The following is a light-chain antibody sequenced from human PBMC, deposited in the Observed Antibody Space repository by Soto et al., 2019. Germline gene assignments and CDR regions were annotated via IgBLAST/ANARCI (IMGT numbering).Light chain of an antibody. J-gene: IGLJ2*01. CDR1: NIGSKS. CDR3: QVWDSSSDHVV. CDR2: DVS. Sequence: SYELTQPPSVSVAPGQTARITCGGKNIGSKSVHWYQQKPGQAPVLVVYDVSDRPSGIPERFSGANSGNTATLTISRVEAGDEADYYCQVWDSSSDHVVFGVWTMLTFL. V-gene: IGLV3-21*02.